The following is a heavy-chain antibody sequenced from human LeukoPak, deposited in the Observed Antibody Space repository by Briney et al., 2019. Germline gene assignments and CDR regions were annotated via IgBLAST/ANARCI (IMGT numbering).Heavy chain of an antibody. CDR2: IYYSGST. CDR3: ARAPHIVVVVAATPDYFDY. J-gene: IGHJ4*02. D-gene: IGHD2-15*01. Sequence: SQTLSLTCTVSGGSISSGGYYWSWIRQHPGKGLEWIGYIYYSGSTHYNPSLKSRVTISVDTSKNQFSLKLSSVTAADTAVYYCARAPHIVVVVAATPDYFDYWGQGTLVTVSS. CDR1: GGSISSGGYY. V-gene: IGHV4-31*03.